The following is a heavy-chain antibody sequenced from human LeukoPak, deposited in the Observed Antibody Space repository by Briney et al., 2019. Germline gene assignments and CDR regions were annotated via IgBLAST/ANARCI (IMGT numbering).Heavy chain of an antibody. J-gene: IGHJ4*02. V-gene: IGHV3-21*04. CDR1: GFTFSSYS. CDR2: ISSSSSYI. Sequence: PGGSLRLSCAASGFTFSSYSMNWVRQAPGKGLEWVPSISSSSSYIYYADSVKGRFTISRDNAKNSLYLQMNSLRAEDTAVYYCAKSGLLWFGELLRYFDYWGQGTLVTVSS. CDR3: AKSGLLWFGELLRYFDY. D-gene: IGHD3-10*01.